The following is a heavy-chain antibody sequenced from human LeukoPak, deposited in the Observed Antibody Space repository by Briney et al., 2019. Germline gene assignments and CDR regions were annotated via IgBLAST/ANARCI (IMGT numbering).Heavy chain of an antibody. CDR3: AKDVVRSQYYFDY. CDR1: GFAFSTY. Sequence: PGTSLRLSCAASGFAFSTYMHWVRQAPGKGLEWVAVIWYDGNNKNYADSVKGRFTISRDNSKNTLYLQMNSLRAEDTAVYYCAKDVVRSQYYFDYWGQGTLVTVSS. CDR2: IWYDGNNK. D-gene: IGHD2-15*01. V-gene: IGHV3-33*06. J-gene: IGHJ4*02.